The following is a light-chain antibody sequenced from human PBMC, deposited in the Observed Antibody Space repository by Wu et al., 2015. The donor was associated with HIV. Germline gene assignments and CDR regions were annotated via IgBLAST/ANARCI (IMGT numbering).Light chain of an antibody. J-gene: IGKJ3*01. Sequence: DIQLTQSPSFLSASVGDRVTITCRASQDISDSLAWYQQRPGKAPKLLIYAASTLQSGVPSRFSGSGSGTEFTLTISSLQPEDFATYYCQQLKSYLDAFGPGTKVDIK. V-gene: IGKV1-9*01. CDR2: AAS. CDR1: QDISDS. CDR3: QQLKSYLDA.